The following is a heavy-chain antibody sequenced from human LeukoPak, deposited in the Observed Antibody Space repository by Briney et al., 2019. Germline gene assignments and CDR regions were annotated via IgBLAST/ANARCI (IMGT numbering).Heavy chain of an antibody. CDR2: IYYSGST. CDR3: ARDYQQLVLNWFDP. D-gene: IGHD6-13*01. Sequence: SETLSLTCTVSGGSISSSSYYWGWIRQPPGKGLEWIGSIYYSGSTYYNPSLKSRVTISVDTSKNQFSLKLSSVTAADTAVYYCARDYQQLVLNWFDPWGQGTLVTVSS. V-gene: IGHV4-39*02. CDR1: GGSISSSSYY. J-gene: IGHJ5*02.